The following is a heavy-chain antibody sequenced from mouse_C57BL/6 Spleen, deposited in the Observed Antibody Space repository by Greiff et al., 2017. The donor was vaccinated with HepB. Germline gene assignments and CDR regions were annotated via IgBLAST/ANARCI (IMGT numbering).Heavy chain of an antibody. CDR2: IYPGDGDT. D-gene: IGHD6-1*01. CDR1: GYAFSSYW. V-gene: IGHV1-80*01. J-gene: IGHJ2*01. CDR3: ARRGGAHNLYYFDY. Sequence: QVQLQQSGAELVKPGASVKISCKASGYAFSSYWINWVKQRPGKGLEWIGQIYPGDGDTNYNGKFKGKATLTADKSSSTAYMQLSSLTSEDSAVYFCARRGGAHNLYYFDYWGQGTTLTVSS.